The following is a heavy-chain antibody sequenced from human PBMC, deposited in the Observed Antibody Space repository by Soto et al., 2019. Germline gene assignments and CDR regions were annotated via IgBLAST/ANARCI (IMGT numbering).Heavy chain of an antibody. CDR2: VSPENRNA. CDR1: GYTFAEYD. D-gene: IGHD4-17*01. Sequence: ASVKVSCKTSGYTFAEYDINWVRQAPGQGLEYMGWVSPENRNAGYAPQFRGRVSMTADTSINTVYLELTTLTYEDTAVYYCEVTTGYWGQGTMLTVSS. CDR3: EVTTGY. J-gene: IGHJ4*02. V-gene: IGHV1-8*01.